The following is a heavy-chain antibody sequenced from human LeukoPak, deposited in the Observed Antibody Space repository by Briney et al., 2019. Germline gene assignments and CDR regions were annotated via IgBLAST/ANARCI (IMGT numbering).Heavy chain of an antibody. CDR2: IYYSGST. CDR1: GGSISSYY. V-gene: IGHV4-59*01. J-gene: IGHJ4*02. D-gene: IGHD2-21*01. CDR3: ARTGSGRYGGESGNFDY. Sequence: KTSETLSLTCTVSGGSISSYYWSWIRQPPGKGLEWIGYIYYSGSTNYTPSLKGRVTISVDTSKNQFSLKLSSVTAADTAVYYCARTGSGRYGGESGNFDYWGQGTLVTVSS.